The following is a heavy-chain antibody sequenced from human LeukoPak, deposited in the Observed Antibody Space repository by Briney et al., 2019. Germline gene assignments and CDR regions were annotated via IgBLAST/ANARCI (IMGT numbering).Heavy chain of an antibody. J-gene: IGHJ4*02. Sequence: GGSLRLSCAASGFTFSSYSMNWVRQAPGKGLEWVSSIGSSSSYIYYADSVKGRFTISRDNAKNSLYLQMNSLRAEDTAVYYCARVDYGDYVAAYWGQGTLVTVSS. CDR2: IGSSSSYI. D-gene: IGHD4-17*01. CDR3: ARVDYGDYVAAY. CDR1: GFTFSSYS. V-gene: IGHV3-21*01.